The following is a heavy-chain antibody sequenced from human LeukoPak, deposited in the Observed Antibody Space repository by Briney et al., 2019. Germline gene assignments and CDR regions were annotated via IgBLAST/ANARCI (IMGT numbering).Heavy chain of an antibody. CDR2: ISYDGSNK. CDR3: AKAPAPASGIAVAESPVKYYYYGMDV. CDR1: GFTFSSYG. Sequence: GGSLRLSCAASGFTFSSYGMHWVRQAPGKGLEWVAVISYDGSNKYYADSVKGRFTISRDNSKNTLYLQMNSLRAEDTAVYYCAKAPAPASGIAVAESPVKYYYYGMDVWGQGTTVTVSS. J-gene: IGHJ6*02. D-gene: IGHD6-19*01. V-gene: IGHV3-30*18.